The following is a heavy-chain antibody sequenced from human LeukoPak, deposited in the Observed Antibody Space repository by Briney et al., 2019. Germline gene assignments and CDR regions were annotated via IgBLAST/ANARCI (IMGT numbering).Heavy chain of an antibody. CDR1: GGSISSGSYY. Sequence: SQTLSLTCTVSGGSISSGSYYWSWIRQPAGKGLEWIGRIYTSGSTNYNPSLKSRVTISVDTSKNQFSLKLSSATAADTAVYYCARAASYYYGSGSYYKDYYYFYMDVWGKGTTVTVSS. CDR3: ARAASYYYGSGSYYKDYYYFYMDV. D-gene: IGHD3-10*01. CDR2: IYTSGST. J-gene: IGHJ6*03. V-gene: IGHV4-61*02.